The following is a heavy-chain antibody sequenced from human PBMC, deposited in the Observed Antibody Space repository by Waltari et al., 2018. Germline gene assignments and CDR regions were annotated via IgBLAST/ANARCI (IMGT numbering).Heavy chain of an antibody. Sequence: QVQLQQWGAGLLKPSETLSLTCAVNGGSFNSYYWGWIRQPPGKGLEWIGEIRHNGRTNEHPSLKSRVAISVDTSKNHFSLKLNFLTAADTAVYYCARGEQLHLIRRNSFDTWGQGTLVTVSS. J-gene: IGHJ5*02. D-gene: IGHD1-1*01. CDR2: IRHNGRT. CDR1: GGSFNSYY. CDR3: ARGEQLHLIRRNSFDT. V-gene: IGHV4-34*01.